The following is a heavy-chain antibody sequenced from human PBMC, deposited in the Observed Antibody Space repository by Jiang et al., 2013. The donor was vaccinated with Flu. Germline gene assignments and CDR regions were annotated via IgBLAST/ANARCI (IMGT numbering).Heavy chain of an antibody. CDR3: ATGNRGPTYYDFWSGYGG. V-gene: IGHV1-24*01. CDR1: GYTLTELS. J-gene: IGHJ4*02. CDR2: FDPEDGET. D-gene: IGHD3-3*01. Sequence: SGAEVKKPGASVKVSCKVSGYTLTELSMHWVRQAPGKGLEWMGGFDPEDGETIYAQKFQGRVTMTEDTSTDTAYMELSSLRSEDTAVYYCATGNRGPTYYDFWSGYGGWGQGTLVTVSS.